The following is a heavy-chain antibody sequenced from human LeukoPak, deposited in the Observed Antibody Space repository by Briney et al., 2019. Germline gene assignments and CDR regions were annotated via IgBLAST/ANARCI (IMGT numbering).Heavy chain of an antibody. Sequence: GGSLRLSCAAPGFTFSSYSMNWVRQAPGKGLEWVSSISSSSCYIYYADSVKGRFTISRDNAKNSLYLQMNSLRADDTAVYYCAREEEWYASGTYYKGFDSWGQGTLVTVSS. CDR2: ISSSSCYI. CDR3: AREEEWYASGTYYKGFDS. D-gene: IGHD3-10*01. V-gene: IGHV3-21*01. CDR1: GFTFSSYS. J-gene: IGHJ4*02.